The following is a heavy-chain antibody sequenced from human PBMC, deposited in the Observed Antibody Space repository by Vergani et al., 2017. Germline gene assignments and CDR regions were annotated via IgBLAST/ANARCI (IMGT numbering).Heavy chain of an antibody. CDR1: GFTFSSYG. CDR3: ARDEKRWLQGIFDY. D-gene: IGHD5-24*01. V-gene: IGHV3-33*01. J-gene: IGHJ4*02. Sequence: QVQLVESGGGVVQPGRSLRLSCAASGFTFSSYGMHWVRQAPGEGLEWVAVIWYDGSNKYYADSVKGRFTISRDNYKNTLYLQMNSLRAEDTAVYYCARDEKRWLQGIFDYWGQGTLVTVSS. CDR2: IWYDGSNK.